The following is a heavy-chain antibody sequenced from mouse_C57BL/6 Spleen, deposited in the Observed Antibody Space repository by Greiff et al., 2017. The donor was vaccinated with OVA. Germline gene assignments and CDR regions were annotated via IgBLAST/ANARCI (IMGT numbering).Heavy chain of an antibody. Sequence: QVHVKQSGPELVKPGASVKISCKASGYAFSSSWMNWVKQRPGKGLEWIGRIYPGDGDTNYNGKFKGKATLTADKSSSTAYMQLSSLTSEDSAVYFWARYVLTGYYFDDWGKGTTLTVSS. CDR3: ARYVLTGYYFDD. V-gene: IGHV1-82*01. CDR2: IYPGDGDT. J-gene: IGHJ2*01. CDR1: GYAFSSSW. D-gene: IGHD4-1*01.